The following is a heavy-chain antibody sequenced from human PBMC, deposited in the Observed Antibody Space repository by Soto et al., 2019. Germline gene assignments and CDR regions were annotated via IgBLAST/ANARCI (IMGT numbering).Heavy chain of an antibody. CDR3: AREDYGDYPTYYYYGMDV. D-gene: IGHD4-17*01. J-gene: IGHJ6*02. Sequence: ASVKVSCKASGYTFTSYAMHWVRQAPGQRLEWMGWINAGNGNTKYSQKFQGRVTITRDTSASTAYMELSSLRSEDTAVYYCAREDYGDYPTYYYYGMDVWGQGTTVTVSS. CDR1: GYTFTSYA. CDR2: INAGNGNT. V-gene: IGHV1-3*01.